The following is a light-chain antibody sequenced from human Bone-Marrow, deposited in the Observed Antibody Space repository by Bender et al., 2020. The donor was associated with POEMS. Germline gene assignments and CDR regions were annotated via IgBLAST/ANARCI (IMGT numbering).Light chain of an antibody. CDR1: SSDVGSYNL. CDR3: TSYADSASANWL. J-gene: IGLJ3*02. Sequence: QSALTQPASVSGSPGQSITISCTGTSSDVGSYNLVSWYQQHPGKAPKLMIYEVTERPSGVPDRFSGSKSGNTASLTVSGLQAEDEGDYYCTSYADSASANWLFGGGTKLTVL. V-gene: IGLV2-23*02. CDR2: EVT.